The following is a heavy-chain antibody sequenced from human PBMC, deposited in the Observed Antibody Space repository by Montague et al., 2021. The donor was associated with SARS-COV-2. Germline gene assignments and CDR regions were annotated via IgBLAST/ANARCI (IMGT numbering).Heavy chain of an antibody. J-gene: IGHJ3*02. CDR2: INQGGRT. Sequence: SETLSLTCAVYGGSFSGYYWSWIRQPPEKGLEWIGEINQGGRTNNNPSLKSRVIISVDTSKNQFSLKLSYVTAADTAVYYCARGTGPRSITLFGVIISGHVFDIWGQGTMVTVSS. CDR1: GGSFSGYY. V-gene: IGHV4-34*01. D-gene: IGHD3-3*01. CDR3: ARGTGPRSITLFGVIISGHVFDI.